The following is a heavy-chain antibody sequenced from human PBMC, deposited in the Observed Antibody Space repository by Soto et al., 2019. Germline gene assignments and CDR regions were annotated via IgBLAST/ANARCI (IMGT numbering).Heavy chain of an antibody. Sequence: SLNISCTGFGSTLTTFWISWVRQMPGKGLEWMGRIDPRDYYVTYSPSFEGHVTISVDKSISTAYLQWGSLRASETAIYYCARIYWTTTFDSWLYPWGQGTLVRDSS. V-gene: IGHV5-10-1*01. CDR2: IDPRDYYV. CDR3: ARIYWTTTFDSWLYP. D-gene: IGHD1-1*01. CDR1: GSTLTTFW. J-gene: IGHJ5*02.